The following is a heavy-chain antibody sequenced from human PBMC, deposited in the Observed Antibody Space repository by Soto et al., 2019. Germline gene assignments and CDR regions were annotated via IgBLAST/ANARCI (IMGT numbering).Heavy chain of an antibody. J-gene: IGHJ3*02. V-gene: IGHV1-18*01. D-gene: IGHD1-26*01. Sequence: GASVKVSCKASGYTFTSYGISWVRQAPGQGLEWMGWISAYNGNTNYAQKLQGRVTMTTDTSTSTAYMELRSLRSDDTAVYYCARDGANSGSCYPNDAFDIWGQGTMVTVSS. CDR2: ISAYNGNT. CDR3: ARDGANSGSCYPNDAFDI. CDR1: GYTFTSYG.